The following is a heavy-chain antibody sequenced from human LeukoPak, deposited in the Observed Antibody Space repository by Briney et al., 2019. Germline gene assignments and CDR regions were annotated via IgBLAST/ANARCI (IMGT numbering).Heavy chain of an antibody. CDR1: GFAFSSYW. CDR3: ASDSGELGSTLPFDY. D-gene: IGHD1-7*01. J-gene: IGHJ4*02. V-gene: IGHV3-7*01. CDR2: IKQDGSER. Sequence: GGSLRLSCAGSGFAFSSYWMSWVRQAPGKGLEWVANIKQDGSERFYVDSVKGRFTISRDNAKNSLYLQMNSLRAEDTAVYYCASDSGELGSTLPFDYWGQGTLVTVSS.